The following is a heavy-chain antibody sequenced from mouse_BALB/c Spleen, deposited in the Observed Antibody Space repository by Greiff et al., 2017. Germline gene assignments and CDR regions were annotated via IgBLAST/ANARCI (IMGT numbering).Heavy chain of an antibody. CDR1: GFTFSSFG. D-gene: IGHD1-1*01. J-gene: IGHJ1*01. V-gene: IGHV5-17*02. CDR2: ISSGSSTI. Sequence: EVKLVESGGGLVQPGGSRKLSCAASGFTFSSFGMHWVRQAPEKGLEWVAYISSGSSTIYYADTVKGRFTISRDNPKNTLFLQMTSLRSEDTAMYYCARRGGYGSSPYWYFDVWGAGTTVTVSS. CDR3: ARRGGYGSSPYWYFDV.